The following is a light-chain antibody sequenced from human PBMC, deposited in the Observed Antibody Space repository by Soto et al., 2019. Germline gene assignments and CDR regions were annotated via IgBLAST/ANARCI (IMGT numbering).Light chain of an antibody. J-gene: IGKJ4*01. CDR1: HDISSW. V-gene: IGKV1-12*01. Sequence: DTQMTQSPSSVSASVGDRVTITCRASHDISSWLAWYQQKPGQAPKLLMYAASRLHSGVPARFSGSESGTDFTLTISSLQPEDSATYYCQQANSFPLTFGGGTKVEIK. CDR3: QQANSFPLT. CDR2: AAS.